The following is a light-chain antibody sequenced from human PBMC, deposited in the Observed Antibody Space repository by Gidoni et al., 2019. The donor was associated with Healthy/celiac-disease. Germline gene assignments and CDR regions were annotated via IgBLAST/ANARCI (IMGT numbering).Light chain of an antibody. Sequence: DIQMTQSPSSLSASVGDRVTITCRASQSISSYLNWYQQKPGKAPKLLIYAASSLQSGVPSRFSGSGSGTDFTLTISSLQPEDFATYDCQQSYSTPLFTFGPXTKVDIK. CDR2: AAS. CDR3: QQSYSTPLFT. V-gene: IGKV1-39*01. J-gene: IGKJ3*01. CDR1: QSISSY.